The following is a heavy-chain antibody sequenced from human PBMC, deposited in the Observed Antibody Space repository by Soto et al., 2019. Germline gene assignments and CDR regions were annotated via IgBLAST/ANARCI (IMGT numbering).Heavy chain of an antibody. CDR1: GGSISSYY. CDR2: IYYSGST. D-gene: IGHD6-13*01. Sequence: QVQLQESGPGLVKPSETLSLTCTVSGGSISSYYWSWIRQPPGKGLEWIGYIYYSGSTNYNPSLKRRVTITVDTSKNQFSLKLSSVTAADTAVYYCAREGEQLVLDYWGQRTLVTVSS. V-gene: IGHV4-59*01. CDR3: AREGEQLVLDY. J-gene: IGHJ4*02.